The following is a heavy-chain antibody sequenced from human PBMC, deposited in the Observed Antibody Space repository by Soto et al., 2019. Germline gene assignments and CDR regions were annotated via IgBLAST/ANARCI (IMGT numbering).Heavy chain of an antibody. CDR2: IYSSGYT. CDR1: VGSIISYY. J-gene: IGHJ4*02. D-gene: IGHD3-10*01. CDR3: ARGSANDRSFGFDS. V-gene: IGHV4-59*01. Sequence: KTAETLSLTGTVSVGSIISYYWNWIRQPPGKGLEWIGYIYSSGYTNYNPSLKTRVTMTVDTSKNQFSLKLSSASAADTAVYYCARGSANDRSFGFDSWGQGSAVAVS.